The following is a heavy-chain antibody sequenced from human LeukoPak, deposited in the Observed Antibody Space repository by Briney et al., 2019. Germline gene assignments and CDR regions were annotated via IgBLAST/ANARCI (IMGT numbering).Heavy chain of an antibody. J-gene: IGHJ6*02. CDR3: ARPQGIVVVPAASDGMDV. V-gene: IGHV4-34*01. CDR1: GGSFSGYY. CDR2: INHSGST. D-gene: IGHD2-2*01. Sequence: KSSETLSLTCAVYGGSFSGYYWSWIRQPPGKGLEWIGEINHSGSTNYNPSLKSRVTISVDTSKNQFSLKLSSVTAADTAVYYCARPQGIVVVPAASDGMDVWGQGTTVTVSS.